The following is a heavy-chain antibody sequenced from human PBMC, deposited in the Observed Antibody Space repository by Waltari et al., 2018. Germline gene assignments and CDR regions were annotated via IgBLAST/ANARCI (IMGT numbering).Heavy chain of an antibody. D-gene: IGHD2-15*01. Sequence: EEYLVESGGGLVQPGGSLRLSCTVSGLIFNGYWMTGVRQAPGKGLEWVATINPDGGEKYYVDPVKGRFTISRDNAKYLLFLQVSSLRVEDMAVYYCARGRYCSGGNCYFDYWGQGTQVTVSS. CDR1: GLIFNGYW. J-gene: IGHJ4*02. V-gene: IGHV3-7*01. CDR3: ARGRYCSGGNCYFDY. CDR2: INPDGGEK.